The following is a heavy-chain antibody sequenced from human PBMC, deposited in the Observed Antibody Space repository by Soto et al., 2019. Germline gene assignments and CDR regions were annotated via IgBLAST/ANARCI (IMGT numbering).Heavy chain of an antibody. CDR3: AQDRTLRNVGWVDP. J-gene: IGHJ5*02. CDR1: GFTFSSYA. CDR2: ISGSGGST. V-gene: IGHV3-23*01. D-gene: IGHD2-15*01. Sequence: EVQLLESGGGLVQPGGSLRLSCAASGFTFSSYAMSWVRQAPGKGLEWVSAISGSGGSTYYADSVKGRFTISRDNSKNTRYLQMNSLRAEDAAVYYCAQDRTLRNVGWVDPWGQGTLVTVSS.